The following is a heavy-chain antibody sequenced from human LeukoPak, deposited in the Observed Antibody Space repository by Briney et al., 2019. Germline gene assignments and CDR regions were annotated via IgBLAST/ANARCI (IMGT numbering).Heavy chain of an antibody. Sequence: GGSLRLSCAASGFTFSSYWMHWVRQAPGKGLVWVSRINSDGSSTSYADSVKGRFTISRDNAKNTLYLQVNSLSAEDTAVYYCARGRDYGVPSDYWGQGTLVTVSS. CDR2: INSDGSST. CDR3: ARGRDYGVPSDY. J-gene: IGHJ4*02. D-gene: IGHD4-17*01. CDR1: GFTFSSYW. V-gene: IGHV3-74*01.